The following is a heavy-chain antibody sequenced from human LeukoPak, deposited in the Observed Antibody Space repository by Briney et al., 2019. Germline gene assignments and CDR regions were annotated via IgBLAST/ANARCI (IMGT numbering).Heavy chain of an antibody. D-gene: IGHD2-2*01. CDR1: GYSFTSYW. V-gene: IGHV5-51*01. CDR2: IYPGDSDT. J-gene: IGHJ3*02. CDR3: ARVVPAQEQTPDAFDI. Sequence: PGESLKISCKGSGYSFTSYWIGWVRQMPGKGLEWMGIIYPGDSDTRYSPSFQGQVTISADKSISTAYLQWSSLKASDTAMYYCARVVPAQEQTPDAFDIWGQGTMVTVSS.